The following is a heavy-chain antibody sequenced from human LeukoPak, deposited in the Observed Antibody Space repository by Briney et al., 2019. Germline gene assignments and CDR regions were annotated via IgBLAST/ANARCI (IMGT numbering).Heavy chain of an antibody. CDR3: ARNQAVAANRGAFDI. V-gene: IGHV4-28*01. Sequence: KTSDTLSLTCAVSGYSISSNNWWAWIRQPPGKGLEWVGYIYYSGNTYYNPYNPSLTSRVTMSVDTSKNQFSLKLDSVTEIDTAMYYCARNQAVAANRGAFDIWGQGTMVTVSS. CDR2: IYYSGNT. D-gene: IGHD6-19*01. CDR1: GYSISSNNW. J-gene: IGHJ3*02.